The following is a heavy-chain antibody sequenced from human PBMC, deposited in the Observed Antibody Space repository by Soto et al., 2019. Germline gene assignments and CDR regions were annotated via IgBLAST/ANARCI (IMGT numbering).Heavy chain of an antibody. J-gene: IGHJ5*01. CDR2: ISPYSENT. V-gene: IGHV1-18*04. D-gene: IGHD3-22*01. CDR1: NYSFTTYG. CDR3: ARDSYFDNSGYYYDS. Sequence: ASVKVSCKASNYSFTTYGVSWVRQAPGQGLEWMGWISPYSENTNYARKFQDRVTLTTDTSTNTAYMELKSLRYDDTAVYFCARDSYFDNSGYYYDSWGHGTLVTVSS.